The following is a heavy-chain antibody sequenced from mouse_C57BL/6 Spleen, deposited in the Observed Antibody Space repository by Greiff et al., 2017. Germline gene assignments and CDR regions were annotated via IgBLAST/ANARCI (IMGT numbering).Heavy chain of an antibody. CDR1: GYAFSSYW. D-gene: IGHD1-1*01. J-gene: IGHJ3*01. Sequence: QVQLQQSGAELVKPGASVKISCKASGYAFSSYWMNWVKQRPGKVLEWIGQIYPGDGDTNYNGKFKGKATLTADKSSSTAYMQLSSLASEDAAVFVCAVPTVDKGFAYWGQGTLVTVSA. CDR3: AVPTVDKGFAY. CDR2: IYPGDGDT. V-gene: IGHV1-80*01.